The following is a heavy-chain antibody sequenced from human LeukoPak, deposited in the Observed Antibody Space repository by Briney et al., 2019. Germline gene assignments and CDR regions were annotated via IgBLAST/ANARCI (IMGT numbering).Heavy chain of an antibody. CDR1: GFTFRNHW. Sequence: TGGSLRLSCAASGFTFRNHWMHWVRQAPGKGLVWVSRVDGDGSGASYADFVRGRFIISRDNAKDTLYLQMNSLRAEDTAVYYCVSLVVTADLAFDIWGQGTMVTVSS. CDR3: VSLVVTADLAFDI. D-gene: IGHD2-21*02. J-gene: IGHJ3*02. CDR2: VDGDGSGA. V-gene: IGHV3-74*01.